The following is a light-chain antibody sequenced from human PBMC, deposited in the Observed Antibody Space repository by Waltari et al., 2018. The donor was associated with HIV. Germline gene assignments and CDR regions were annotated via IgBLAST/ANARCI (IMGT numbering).Light chain of an antibody. CDR3: QQHSDWSYT. CDR1: RGLTTH. V-gene: IGKV3D-15*01. Sequence: EIVMTPSPSSLSVFPGETATSSCRANRGLTTHLACYHQRPGQSPRLLIDDASTRVTAIPDKCSCSWSGTQFTLTNRNFQSEDSGIYYCQQHSDWSYTFGRGAKLAI. J-gene: IGKJ2*01. CDR2: DAS.